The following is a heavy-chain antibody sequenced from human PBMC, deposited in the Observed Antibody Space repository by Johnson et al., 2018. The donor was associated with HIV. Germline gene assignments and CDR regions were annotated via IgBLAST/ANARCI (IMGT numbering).Heavy chain of an antibody. CDR1: GFTFSSYA. V-gene: IGHV3-30-3*01. J-gene: IGHJ3*02. Sequence: QVQLVESGGGVVQPGKSLTLSCVGSGFTFSSYAMHWVRQAPGKGLEWVAVISYDGSNKYYADSVKGRFTISRDNSKNTHYLQMNSLRTEDTAVYYCARDQRGGYSYGDAFDIWGQGTLVTVSS. CDR2: ISYDGSNK. D-gene: IGHD5-18*01. CDR3: ARDQRGGYSYGDAFDI.